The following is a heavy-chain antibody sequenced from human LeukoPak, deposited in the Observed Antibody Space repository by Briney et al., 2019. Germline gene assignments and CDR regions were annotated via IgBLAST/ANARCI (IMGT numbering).Heavy chain of an antibody. J-gene: IGHJ4*02. CDR3: ARWGYSGSYYYFDY. V-gene: IGHV4-59*01. Sequence: NPSETLSLTCTVSGGSTSSYFWSWIRQPPGKGLEWVGYVYYSGSSNYNPSLKSRLTISVATPKNKFSLKLSSVSAADKAVYYCARWGYSGSYYYFDYWGQGSLVTVSS. CDR2: VYYSGSS. CDR1: GGSTSSYF. D-gene: IGHD1-26*01.